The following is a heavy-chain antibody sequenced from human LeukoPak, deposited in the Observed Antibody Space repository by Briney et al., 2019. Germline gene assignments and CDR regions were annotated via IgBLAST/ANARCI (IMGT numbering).Heavy chain of an antibody. CDR3: ARASSSWYDAFDI. CDR2: ISGSDGST. J-gene: IGHJ3*02. CDR1: GFTFSSYA. V-gene: IGHV3-23*01. Sequence: PGGSLRLSCAASGFTFSSYAMSWVRQAPGKGLEWVSAISGSDGSTYYAGSVKGRFTISRDNAKNSLYLQMNSLRAEDTAVYYCARASSSWYDAFDIWGQGTMVTVSS. D-gene: IGHD6-13*01.